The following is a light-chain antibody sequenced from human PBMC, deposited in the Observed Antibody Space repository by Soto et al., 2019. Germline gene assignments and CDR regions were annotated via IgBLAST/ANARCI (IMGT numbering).Light chain of an antibody. J-gene: IGKJ1*01. V-gene: IGKV1-39*01. Sequence: DIQMTQSPSSLYASVGDRVTITCRASQTITTYLNWYQQKPGKAPKLLIYGSSSLQSGVPSSFTGSGSGTDFILTISSLQPEDSATYHCQQSHSTPWTFGQGTKVEIK. CDR3: QQSHSTPWT. CDR2: GSS. CDR1: QTITTY.